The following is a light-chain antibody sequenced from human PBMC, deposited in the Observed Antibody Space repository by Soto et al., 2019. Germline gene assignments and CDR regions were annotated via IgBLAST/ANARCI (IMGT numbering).Light chain of an antibody. CDR3: QQSYSTPWT. J-gene: IGKJ1*01. Sequence: DIQMTQSPSSLSAYIGDRLSITCRASQSVRTYLNWYKQKPGKAPKLMSYGVSTLHNGVPSRFSASGSGTDVTLTISSLKPEDLAIYFCQQSYSTPWTFGPGTKVDI. CDR1: QSVRTY. V-gene: IGKV1-39*01. CDR2: GVS.